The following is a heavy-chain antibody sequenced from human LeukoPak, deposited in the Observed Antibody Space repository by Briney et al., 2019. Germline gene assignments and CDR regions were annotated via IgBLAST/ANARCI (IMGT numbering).Heavy chain of an antibody. CDR3: ARRSATRWYYSD. CDR1: GGSISSYY. D-gene: IGHD3-10*01. J-gene: IGHJ4*02. Sequence: PSETLSLTCSVSGGSISSYYWSWIRQPPGKGLEWIGYISPTGGTNYNPSLTSRVTVSVDTSKNLFSLKLDPVTAADTAVYFCARRSATRWYYSDWGQGTLVTVSS. CDR2: ISPTGGT. V-gene: IGHV4-4*09.